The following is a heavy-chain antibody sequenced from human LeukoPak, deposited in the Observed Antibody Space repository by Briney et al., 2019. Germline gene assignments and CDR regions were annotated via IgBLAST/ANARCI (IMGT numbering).Heavy chain of an antibody. CDR3: ARPRRSFDFYGMDV. V-gene: IGHV4-39*01. CDR2: IYYSGST. Sequence: SETLSLTCTVSGGSISSSSYYWGWIRQPPGKGLEWIGSIYYSGSTYYNPPLKSRVTISVDTSKNQFSLKLSSVTTADTAVYYCARPRRSFDFYGMDVWGQGTTVTVSS. CDR1: GGSISSSSYY. D-gene: IGHD3-9*01. J-gene: IGHJ6*02.